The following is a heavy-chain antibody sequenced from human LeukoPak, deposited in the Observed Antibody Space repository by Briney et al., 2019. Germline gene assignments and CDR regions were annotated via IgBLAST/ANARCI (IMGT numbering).Heavy chain of an antibody. V-gene: IGHV3-23*01. D-gene: IGHD4-17*01. CDR1: GFTFSSYA. Sequence: GGSLRLSCATSGFTFSSYAMSWVRQAPGTGLGWVSAISYSGIRTYYADSVKGRFTISRDNSNNTLYLQMNSLRAEDTAVYFCAINPRYGLPAGYFQLWGQGTLVTVSS. J-gene: IGHJ1*01. CDR3: AINPRYGLPAGYFQL. CDR2: ISYSGIRT.